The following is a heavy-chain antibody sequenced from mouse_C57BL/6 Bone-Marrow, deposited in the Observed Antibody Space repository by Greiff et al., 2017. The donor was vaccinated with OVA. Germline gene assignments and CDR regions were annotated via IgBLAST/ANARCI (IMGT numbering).Heavy chain of an antibody. CDR3: AREIYYGYDEGYYYAMDY. V-gene: IGHV3-6*01. CDR2: ISYDGSN. Sequence: EVQLQQSGPGLVKPSQSLSLTCSVTGYSITSGYYWNWIRQFPGNILEWMGYISYDGSNNYNPSLKNRISITRDTSKNQFFLKLNSVTTEDTATYYCAREIYYGYDEGYYYAMDYWGQGTSVTVSS. CDR1: GYSITSGYY. D-gene: IGHD2-2*01. J-gene: IGHJ4*01.